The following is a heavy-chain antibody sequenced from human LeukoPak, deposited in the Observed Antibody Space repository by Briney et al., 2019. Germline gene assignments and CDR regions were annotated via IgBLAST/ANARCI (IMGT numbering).Heavy chain of an antibody. J-gene: IGHJ3*02. CDR1: GGSISSYY. V-gene: IGHV4-59*01. CDR2: LYYSGST. Sequence: PSETLSLTCTVSGGSISSYYWSWIRQPPGKGLEWIGYLYYSGSTNYNPSLKSRVTISIDTSKNQFSLKLSSVTAADTAVYYCARGRAFDIWGQGTVVTVSS. CDR3: ARGRAFDI.